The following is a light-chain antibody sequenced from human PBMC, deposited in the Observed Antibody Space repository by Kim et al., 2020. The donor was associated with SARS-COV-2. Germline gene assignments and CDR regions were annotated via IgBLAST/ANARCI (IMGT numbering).Light chain of an antibody. CDR2: EDD. J-gene: IGLJ2*01. CDR1: KLGSKY. Sequence: SYELTQPPSVSVSLGQTATITCSGDKLGSKYVCWYQQRPGQAPLLVMYEDDKRPSGIPERFSGSNSGGTATLTISGTQSLDEADYYCQAWDSTTVIFGGG. V-gene: IGLV3-1*01. CDR3: QAWDSTTVI.